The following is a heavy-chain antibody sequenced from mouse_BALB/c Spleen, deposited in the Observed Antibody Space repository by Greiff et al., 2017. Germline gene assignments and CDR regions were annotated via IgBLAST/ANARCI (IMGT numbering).Heavy chain of an antibody. Sequence: EVKVVESGGGLVKPGGSLKLSCAASGFTFSSYAMSWVRQSPEKRLEWVAEISSGGSYTYYPDTVTGRFTISRDNAKNTLYLEMSSLRSEDTAMYYCARGGYGNYYAMDYWGQGTSVTVSS. CDR1: GFTFSSYA. J-gene: IGHJ4*01. CDR2: ISSGGSYT. D-gene: IGHD2-1*01. CDR3: ARGGYGNYYAMDY. V-gene: IGHV5-9-4*01.